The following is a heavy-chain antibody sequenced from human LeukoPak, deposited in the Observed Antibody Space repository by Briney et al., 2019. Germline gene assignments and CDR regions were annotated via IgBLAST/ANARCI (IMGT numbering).Heavy chain of an antibody. CDR2: ISSSSSYI. V-gene: IGHV3-21*01. Sequence: GGSLRLSCAASGFTFSSYSMNWVRQAPGKGLEWVSSISSSSSYIYYADSVKGRFTISRDNAKNSLYLQMNSLRAEDTAVYYCARHPYGSGSYDYWGQGTLVTVSS. CDR1: GFTFSSYS. D-gene: IGHD3-10*01. J-gene: IGHJ4*02. CDR3: ARHPYGSGSYDY.